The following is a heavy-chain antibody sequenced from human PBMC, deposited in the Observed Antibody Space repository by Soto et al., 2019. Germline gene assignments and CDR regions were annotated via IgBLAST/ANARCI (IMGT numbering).Heavy chain of an antibody. D-gene: IGHD3-16*01. Sequence: EVQLVESGGGLLQPGGSLRLSCAASGFTFSTYWMHWVRQAPRKGLVWVSRIKTDGSVTTYADSVKGRFTISRDNAKNPLYLQMNTLRAEDTAVYYCARDLGGSHDYWGRGTLVTVSS. CDR1: GFTFSTYW. J-gene: IGHJ4*02. CDR3: ARDLGGSHDY. CDR2: IKTDGSVT. V-gene: IGHV3-74*01.